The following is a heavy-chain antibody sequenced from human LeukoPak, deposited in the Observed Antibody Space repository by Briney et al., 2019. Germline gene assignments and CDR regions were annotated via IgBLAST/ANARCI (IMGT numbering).Heavy chain of an antibody. CDR3: ARAEVGPVRGSSSRHGAFDI. J-gene: IGHJ3*02. CDR1: GYMFTSYG. Sequence: ASVKVSCKASGYMFTSYGISWVRQAPGQGLEWMGWISAYNGNTNYAQKFQGRVTMTRDTSISTAYMELSRLRSDDTAVYYCARAEVGPVRGSSSRHGAFDIWGQGTMVTVSS. V-gene: IGHV1-18*01. CDR2: ISAYNGNT. D-gene: IGHD6-6*01.